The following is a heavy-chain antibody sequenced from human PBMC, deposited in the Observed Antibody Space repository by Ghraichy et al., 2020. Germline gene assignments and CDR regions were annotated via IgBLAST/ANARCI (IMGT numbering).Heavy chain of an antibody. Sequence: GGSLRLSCAASGFTFSSYAMSWVRQAPGKGLEWVSAISGSGGSTYYADSVKGRFTISRDNSKNTLYLQMNSLRAEDTAVYYCAKSDFAYYDFWSGYYYYFDCWGQGTLVTVSS. D-gene: IGHD3-3*01. CDR1: GFTFSSYA. CDR2: ISGSGGST. CDR3: AKSDFAYYDFWSGYYYYFDC. V-gene: IGHV3-23*01. J-gene: IGHJ4*02.